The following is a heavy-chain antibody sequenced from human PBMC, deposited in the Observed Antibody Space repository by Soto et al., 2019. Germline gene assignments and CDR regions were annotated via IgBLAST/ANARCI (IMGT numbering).Heavy chain of an antibody. CDR2: ISAYSGYT. CDR1: NYTFTYYG. J-gene: IGHJ4*02. V-gene: IGHV1-18*04. D-gene: IGHD2-2*01. Sequence: QVHLEQSRVEVKKPGASVKVSCKASNYTFTYYGISWVRQAPGQGLEWMGWISAYSGYTNYAQNLQGRVFMTTDTSTNTAYLELRSLRSDDTAMYYCARDYCSSPKSSRNNYFDFWAQGTLITVSS. CDR3: ARDYCSSPKSSRNNYFDF.